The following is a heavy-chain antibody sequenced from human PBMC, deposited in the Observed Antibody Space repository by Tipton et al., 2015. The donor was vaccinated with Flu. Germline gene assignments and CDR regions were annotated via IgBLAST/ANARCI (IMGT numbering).Heavy chain of an antibody. CDR3: AREGSGSYRAFDI. CDR2: IYYSGST. V-gene: IGHV4-59*01. CDR1: GGSISSYY. J-gene: IGHJ3*02. Sequence: TLSLTCTVSGGSISSYYWSWIRQPPGKGLEWIGYIYYSGSTNYNPSLKSRVTISVDTSKNRFSLKLSSVTAADTAVYYCAREGSGSYRAFDIWGQGTMVTVSS. D-gene: IGHD1-26*01.